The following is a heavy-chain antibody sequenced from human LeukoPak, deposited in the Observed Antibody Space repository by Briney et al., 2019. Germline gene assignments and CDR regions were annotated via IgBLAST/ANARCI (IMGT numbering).Heavy chain of an antibody. V-gene: IGHV3-66*02. CDR2: IFSGGDT. CDR3: ARERDQLRFDEAFDI. J-gene: IGHJ3*02. CDR1: GFTVNSNY. Sequence: GGSLRLSCAASGFTVNSNYVSWVRQAPGKGLEWVSVIFSGGDTYYSDSVKGRFTISRDTYKNTVDLQMNSLRTEDTAVYYCARERDQLRFDEAFDIWGQGTLVAVS. D-gene: IGHD2-2*01.